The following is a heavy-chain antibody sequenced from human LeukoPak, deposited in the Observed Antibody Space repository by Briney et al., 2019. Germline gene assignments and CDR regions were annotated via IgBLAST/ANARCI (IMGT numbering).Heavy chain of an antibody. D-gene: IGHD6-13*01. V-gene: IGHV3-33*01. Sequence: GRSLRLSCITSVFTFINYGFHWVRQAPGKGLEWTAAIWYDGSNQYYPDSVKGRFTISRDNSKNTIYLQMNSLRIEDTAMYYCARDLSSSWSPGVWGQGTMVSVSS. CDR1: VFTFINYG. CDR2: IWYDGSNQ. J-gene: IGHJ3*01. CDR3: ARDLSSSWSPGV.